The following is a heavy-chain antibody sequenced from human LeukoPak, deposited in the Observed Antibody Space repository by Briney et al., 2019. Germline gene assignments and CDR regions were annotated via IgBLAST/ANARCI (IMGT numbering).Heavy chain of an antibody. CDR2: IKEDGSAK. CDR1: GFTFSNYW. V-gene: IGHV3-7*03. D-gene: IGHD3-22*01. CDR3: AKDPTDFDSSGQTYFDY. J-gene: IGHJ4*02. Sequence: GGSLRLSCAASGFTFSNYWMSWVRQAPGKGLEWVANIKEDGSAKYYVDSVKGRFTISRDNSKNTLYVQINSLRAEDTAVYYCAKDPTDFDSSGQTYFDYWGQGTLVTVSS.